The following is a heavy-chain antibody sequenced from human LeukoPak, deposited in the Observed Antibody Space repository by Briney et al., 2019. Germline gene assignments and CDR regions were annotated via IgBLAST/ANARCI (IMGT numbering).Heavy chain of an antibody. CDR1: VYTLTGYY. D-gene: IGHD2-2*01. CDR2: INPRSGGT. J-gene: IGHJ3*02. V-gene: IGHV1-2*02. CDR3: ARGNEVVPAAHLFDAFDM. Sequence: ASLKVSCEASVYTLTGYYMHGVRQAPGQGREWRVEINPRSGGTNYEQKLRGRVTMTRDKSSSRVYMELSRLRSDDTAVYYCARGNEVVPAAHLFDAFDMWGEGTMVSV.